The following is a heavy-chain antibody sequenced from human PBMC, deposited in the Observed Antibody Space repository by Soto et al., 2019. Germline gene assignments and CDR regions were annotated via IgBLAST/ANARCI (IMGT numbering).Heavy chain of an antibody. D-gene: IGHD6-19*01. Sequence: EVQLVESGGGLVQPGGSLRLSCAASGFTFSSYAMHWVRQAPGKGLEYVSGISSNGGSTHYANSVKGRFTISRDNSKNTLYLQMGSLRAEDMAVYYCARQWLDCYYFDYWGQGTLVTVSS. CDR1: GFTFSSYA. CDR3: ARQWLDCYYFDY. CDR2: ISSNGGST. V-gene: IGHV3-64*01. J-gene: IGHJ4*02.